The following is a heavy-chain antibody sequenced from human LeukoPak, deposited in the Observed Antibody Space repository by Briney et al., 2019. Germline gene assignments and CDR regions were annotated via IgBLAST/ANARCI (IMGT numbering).Heavy chain of an antibody. CDR1: GFTFSSYE. Sequence: GGSLRLSCAASGFTFSSYEMNWVRQAPGKGLEWVSAISGTGGTTYYADSVKGRFTISRDNSKNTLYLQMNSLRAEDTAVYYCAKNGDRGAYCSGGSCYPYYYYYTDVWGKGTTVTISS. D-gene: IGHD2-15*01. J-gene: IGHJ6*03. CDR2: ISGTGGTT. CDR3: AKNGDRGAYCSGGSCYPYYYYYTDV. V-gene: IGHV3-23*01.